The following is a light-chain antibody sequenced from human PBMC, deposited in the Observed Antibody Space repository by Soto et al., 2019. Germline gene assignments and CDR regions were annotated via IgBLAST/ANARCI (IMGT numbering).Light chain of an antibody. J-gene: IGKJ4*01. CDR2: GAS. V-gene: IGKV3D-15*01. Sequence: EIVMTQSPATLSVSPGERATLSCRASQSVTSNLAWYQQKPGQAPRLLIYGASTRATGIPARFSGSGSGTEVTLTISSLQSEDFAVYYCQQDNKWPLTFGGGTKVEIK. CDR1: QSVTSN. CDR3: QQDNKWPLT.